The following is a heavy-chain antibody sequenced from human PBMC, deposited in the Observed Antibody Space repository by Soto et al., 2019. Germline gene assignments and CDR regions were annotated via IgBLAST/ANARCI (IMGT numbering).Heavy chain of an antibody. CDR3: ARSPYSSGSYYPIDY. CDR2: INPSGGST. Sequence: ASVKVSCKASGYTFTSYYMHWVRQAPGQGLEWMGIINPSGGSTNYAQKFQGRVTMTRDTSTSTVYMELGSLRSEDTAVYYCARSPYSSGSYYPIDYWGQGTLVTVSS. D-gene: IGHD3-22*01. V-gene: IGHV1-46*01. CDR1: GYTFTSYY. J-gene: IGHJ4*02.